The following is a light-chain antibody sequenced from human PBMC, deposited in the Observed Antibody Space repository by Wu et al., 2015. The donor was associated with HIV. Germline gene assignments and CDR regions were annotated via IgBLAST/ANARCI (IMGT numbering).Light chain of an antibody. CDR3: HQYRTWPLT. CDR2: SIS. V-gene: IGKV3-15*01. Sequence: VMTQSPATLSVSPGERASLSCRASQTVSTDFAWYHQKPGQAPRLLMYSISVRATGVPARFTGSGSGTEFTLTISSTQSEDFGIYYCHQYRTWPLTFGQGTKVEV. J-gene: IGKJ1*01. CDR1: QTVSTD.